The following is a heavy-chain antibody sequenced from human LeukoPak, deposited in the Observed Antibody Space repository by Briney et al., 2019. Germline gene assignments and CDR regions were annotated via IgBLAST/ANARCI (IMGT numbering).Heavy chain of an antibody. CDR1: GFTFSSYS. J-gene: IGHJ4*02. CDR2: ISSSGGNT. CDR3: AKDRPTWPIDY. D-gene: IGHD5-12*01. V-gene: IGHV3-23*01. Sequence: GGSLRLSCAASGFTFSSYSMSWVRQAPGKGLEWVSSISSSGGNTYYPDSVKGRFTISRDNSKNTMYLQMNSLRAEDTAVYYCAKDRPTWPIDYWGQGTLVTVSS.